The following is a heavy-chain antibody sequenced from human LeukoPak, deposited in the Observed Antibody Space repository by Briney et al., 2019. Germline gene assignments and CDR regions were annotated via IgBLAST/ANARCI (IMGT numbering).Heavy chain of an antibody. CDR2: IYYSGST. CDR3: ATLSIAAAGTPSAFDY. D-gene: IGHD6-13*01. V-gene: IGHV4-59*08. CDR1: GGSISSYY. J-gene: IGHJ4*02. Sequence: SETLSLTCTVSGGSISSYYWSWIRQPPGKGLEWIGYIYYSGSTNYNPSLKSRVTISVDTSKNQFSLKLSYVTAADTAVYYCATLSIAAAGTPSAFDYWGQGTLVTVSS.